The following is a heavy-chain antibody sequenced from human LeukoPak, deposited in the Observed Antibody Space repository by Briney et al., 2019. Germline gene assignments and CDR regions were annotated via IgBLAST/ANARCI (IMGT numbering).Heavy chain of an antibody. D-gene: IGHD5-12*01. J-gene: IGHJ4*02. CDR2: INSDGSSA. V-gene: IGHV3-74*01. CDR1: GFTFSYYL. Sequence: GGSLRLSCAASGFTFSYYLMHWVRQAPGKGLVWVSRINSDGSSASYADSVKGRFTISRDNAKNTLYLQMNSLGAEDTAVYYCAREGGYDPFEYWGQGTLVTVSS. CDR3: AREGGYDPFEY.